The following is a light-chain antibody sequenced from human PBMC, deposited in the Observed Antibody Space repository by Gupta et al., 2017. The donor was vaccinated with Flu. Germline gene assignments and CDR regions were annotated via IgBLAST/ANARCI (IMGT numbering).Light chain of an antibody. CDR2: GNN. CDR1: NSNIGSNT. Sequence: QSVLAQPPSVSGTPGQRVTISCSGSNSNIGSNTVNWYQQVPGTAPKLLMYGNNQRPSGVPDRFSGSKSGTSASLAISGLQSEDEADYYCAAWDDSLNGHSVFGTGTKVTVL. V-gene: IGLV1-44*01. J-gene: IGLJ1*01. CDR3: AAWDDSLNGHSV.